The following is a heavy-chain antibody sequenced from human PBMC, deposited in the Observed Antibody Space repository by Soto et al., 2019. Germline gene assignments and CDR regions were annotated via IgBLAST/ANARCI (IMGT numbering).Heavy chain of an antibody. CDR1: GGSVSSGSYC. CDR2: IYYSGST. D-gene: IGHD3-3*01. CDR3: VLSTIFGPYYFDY. J-gene: IGHJ4*02. V-gene: IGHV4-61*01. Sequence: SETLSHTCTVSGGSVSSGSYCWSWIRQPPGKGLEWIGYIYYSGSTNYNPSLKSRVTISVDTSKNQFSLKLSSVTAADTAVYYCVLSTIFGPYYFDYWGQGTLVTVSS.